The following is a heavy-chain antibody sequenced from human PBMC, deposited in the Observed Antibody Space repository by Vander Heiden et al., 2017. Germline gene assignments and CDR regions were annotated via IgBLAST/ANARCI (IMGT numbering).Heavy chain of an antibody. D-gene: IGHD3-16*01. CDR3: TRGGRSSWGY. V-gene: IGHV3-53*01. CDR1: GFTVGNNF. J-gene: IGHJ4*02. CDR2: FYSVGST. Sequence: EVQLVESGGGLIQPGGSLRLSCAASGFTVGNNFMNWVRQAQGKGLEWVAVFYSVGSTYYADSVKGRFTISRDNSKNTLFLQMNSLRTEDTAVYYCTRGGRSSWGYWGQGTLVTVSS.